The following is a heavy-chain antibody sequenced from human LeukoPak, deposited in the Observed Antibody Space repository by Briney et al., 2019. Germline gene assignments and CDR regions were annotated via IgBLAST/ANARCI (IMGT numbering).Heavy chain of an antibody. V-gene: IGHV4-34*01. CDR3: ARRGKVLGSA. CDR1: GGSFSGYY. J-gene: IGHJ5*02. D-gene: IGHD3-3*02. CDR2: INHSGST. Sequence: KPSETLSLTCAVYGGSFSGYYWSWIRQPPGKGLEWIGEINHSGSTNYNPSLKSRVTISVDTSKNQFSLKLSSVTAADTAVYYCARRGKVLGSAWGQGTLVTVSS.